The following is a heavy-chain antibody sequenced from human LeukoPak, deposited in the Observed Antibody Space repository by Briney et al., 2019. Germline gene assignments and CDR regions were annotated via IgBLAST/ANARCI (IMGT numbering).Heavy chain of an antibody. Sequence: PGGSLRLSCAASGFNFNVYWMSWVRQAPGKGLEWVANIKEDETEKNYVDSVKGRFTIYRDNAKNSVYLQMISLRVEDTAVYYCASGGNYSFDNWGQGTLVTVSS. D-gene: IGHD4-23*01. CDR2: IKEDETEK. CDR3: ASGGNYSFDN. V-gene: IGHV3-7*01. CDR1: GFNFNVYW. J-gene: IGHJ4*02.